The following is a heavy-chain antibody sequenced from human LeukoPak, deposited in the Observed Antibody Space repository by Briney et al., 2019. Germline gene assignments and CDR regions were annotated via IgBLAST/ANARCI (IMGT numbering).Heavy chain of an antibody. CDR3: ARHGSGRYYPAEGRVDY. Sequence: ASVKVSCEAFGYGFTSYYIHWVRQAPGQGLEWMGIINPSVGGTTYARKFQGRVTMTRDTSTSTVYMELSSLRSEDTAVYYCARHGSGRYYPAEGRVDYWGQGTLVTVSS. CDR2: INPSVGGT. J-gene: IGHJ4*02. D-gene: IGHD3-10*01. V-gene: IGHV1-46*03. CDR1: GYGFTSYY.